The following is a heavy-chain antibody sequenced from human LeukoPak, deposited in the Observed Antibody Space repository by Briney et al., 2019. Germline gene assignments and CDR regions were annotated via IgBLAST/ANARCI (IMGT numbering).Heavy chain of an antibody. CDR1: GGSITGYY. V-gene: IGHV4-4*07. J-gene: IGHJ4*02. CDR2: VYSCGTA. CDR3: ARAPTRNGGRALFDY. Sequence: PSETLSLTCSVSGGSITGYYWSWIRQPAGKGLEWIGRVYSCGTANYNPSLQRRATMSVDTSKNQISLNLTSVTAADMAVYYCARAPTRNGGRALFDYWGQGTLVTVSS.